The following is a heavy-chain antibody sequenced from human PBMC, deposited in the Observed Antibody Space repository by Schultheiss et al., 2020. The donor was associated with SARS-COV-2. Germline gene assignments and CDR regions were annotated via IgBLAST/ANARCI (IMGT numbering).Heavy chain of an antibody. Sequence: GSLRLSCAVSGYSISSGYSWGWIRLPPGKGLEWIGSFYDSGTTYYNPSLKSRVTISVDTSKNQFSLKLSSVTAADTAVYYCARWEYDFWSGYSLGWFDPWGQGTLVTVSS. CDR3: ARWEYDFWSGYSLGWFDP. D-gene: IGHD3-3*01. CDR2: FYDSGTT. J-gene: IGHJ5*02. CDR1: GYSISSGYS. V-gene: IGHV4-38-2*01.